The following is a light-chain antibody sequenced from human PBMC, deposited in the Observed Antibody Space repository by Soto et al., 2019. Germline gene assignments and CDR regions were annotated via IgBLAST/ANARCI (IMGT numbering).Light chain of an antibody. Sequence: EVVLTQSPGTLSLSPGERATLSCRASQSVSNNYFARYQQKRGQSPKLLVFGSTDSATGIQDRFSGSGSGTDFTVTINRLEHEDFAVYYCQRYGSPPPYTFGEGTKLEIK. J-gene: IGKJ2*01. V-gene: IGKV3-20*01. CDR1: QSVSNNY. CDR2: GST. CDR3: QRYGSPPPYT.